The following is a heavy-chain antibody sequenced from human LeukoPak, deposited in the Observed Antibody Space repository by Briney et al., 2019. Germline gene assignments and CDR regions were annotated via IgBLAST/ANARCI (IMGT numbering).Heavy chain of an antibody. V-gene: IGHV1-2*02. Sequence: ASVKVSCKASGYTFTGYYMHWVRQAPGQGLEWMGWSNPNSGDTKYAQKFQGRVTMTRDTSISTAYMELSRLRSDDTALYYCATQRGSYLWGTDFDYWGQGTLVTVSS. J-gene: IGHJ4*02. CDR3: ATQRGSYLWGTDFDY. CDR2: SNPNSGDT. D-gene: IGHD3-16*01. CDR1: GYTFTGYY.